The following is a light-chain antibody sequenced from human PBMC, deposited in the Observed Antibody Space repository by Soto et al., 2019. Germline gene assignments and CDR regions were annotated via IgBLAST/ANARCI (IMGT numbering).Light chain of an antibody. V-gene: IGLV2-11*01. CDR1: STDVGNYDY. CDR3: CSYAGSYTVI. J-gene: IGLJ2*01. Sequence: QSALTQPRSVSGSPGQSVTLSCTGTSTDVGNYDYVSWYQQYPGKAPKLLIYDVNKRPSGVPARFSGSKSGKTAPLAISGLQAEDEADYYCCSYAGSYTVIFGGGTKLTVL. CDR2: DVN.